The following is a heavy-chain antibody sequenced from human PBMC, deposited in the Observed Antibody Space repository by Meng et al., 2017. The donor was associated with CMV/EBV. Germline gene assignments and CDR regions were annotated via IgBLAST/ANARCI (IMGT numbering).Heavy chain of an antibody. J-gene: IGHJ6*02. CDR3: ARRGTIFEYYYGMDV. Sequence: ASVKVSCKASGYTFTSYGISWVRQAPGQGLEWMGWISAYNGNTNYAQKLQGRVTMNTDTSTSTAYMELRSLRSDDTAVYYCARRGTIFEYYYGMDVWGQGTTVTVSS. D-gene: IGHD3-3*01. CDR1: GYTFTSYG. CDR2: ISAYNGNT. V-gene: IGHV1-18*01.